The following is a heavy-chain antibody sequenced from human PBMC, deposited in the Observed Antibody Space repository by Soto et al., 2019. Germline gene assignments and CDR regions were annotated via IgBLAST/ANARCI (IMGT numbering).Heavy chain of an antibody. Sequence: GASVKVSCKASGGTFSGYAISWVRQAPGQGLEWMGGIIPIFGTANYAQKFQGRVTITADESTSTAYMELSSLRSEDTAVYYCARDRYYYDSSGYPNGYGMDVWGQGTTVTVSS. J-gene: IGHJ6*02. CDR3: ARDRYYYDSSGYPNGYGMDV. V-gene: IGHV1-69*13. D-gene: IGHD3-22*01. CDR1: GGTFSGYA. CDR2: IIPIFGTA.